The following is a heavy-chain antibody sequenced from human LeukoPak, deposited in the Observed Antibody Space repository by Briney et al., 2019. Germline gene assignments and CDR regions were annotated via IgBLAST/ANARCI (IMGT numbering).Heavy chain of an antibody. J-gene: IGHJ4*02. Sequence: SVKVSCKASGGTFSSYAISWVRQAPGQGLEWMGRIIPIFGTADYAQKFQGRVTITTDESTSTAYMELCSLRSEDTAVYYCASTTGSNCDFWSGYNFDYWGQGTLVTVSS. V-gene: IGHV1-69*05. CDR3: ASTTGSNCDFWSGYNFDY. CDR1: GGTFSSYA. D-gene: IGHD3-3*01. CDR2: IIPIFGTA.